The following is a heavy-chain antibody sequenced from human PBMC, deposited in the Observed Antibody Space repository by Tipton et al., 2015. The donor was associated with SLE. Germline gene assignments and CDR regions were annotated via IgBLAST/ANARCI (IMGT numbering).Heavy chain of an antibody. CDR2: VSYSGGENT. V-gene: IGHV4-31*03. Sequence: TLSLTCTVSGASVNSGAYYWNWIRQYPGKGLEWIGFVSYSGGENTYYNPSLQSRLTISADTSKNRFSLKLTSVTAADTAMYYCARDMTATWYWSWGQGTQVTVTS. D-gene: IGHD2-8*02. CDR3: ARDMTATWYWS. CDR1: GASVNSGAYY. J-gene: IGHJ5*02.